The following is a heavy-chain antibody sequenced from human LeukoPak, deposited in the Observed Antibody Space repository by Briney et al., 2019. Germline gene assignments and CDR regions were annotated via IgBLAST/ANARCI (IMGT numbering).Heavy chain of an antibody. CDR3: AREAPRRSAIYDSSGYYPYHFDY. CDR2: IYYSGTT. D-gene: IGHD3-22*01. CDR1: GGSISSYY. Sequence: SETLSLTCTVSGGSISSYYWSWIRQPPGKGLEWIGYIYYSGTTNYNPSLKSRVTMSVDTSKNQFSLKLSSVTAADTAVYYCAREAPRRSAIYDSSGYYPYHFDYWGQGTLVTVSS. J-gene: IGHJ4*02. V-gene: IGHV4-59*12.